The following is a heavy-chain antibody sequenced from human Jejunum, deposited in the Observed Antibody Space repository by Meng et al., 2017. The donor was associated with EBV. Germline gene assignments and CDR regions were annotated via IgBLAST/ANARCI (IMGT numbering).Heavy chain of an antibody. V-gene: IGHV4-4*02. D-gene: IGHD3-10*01. Sequence: QVQVPAPSPGPLTPSGTLSPTRAASGGPTSNNVWWNWVRQPPGKGLEWIGDIYHSGLTNYNPSLKSRVTISVDTSKNKFSLNLASVTAADTAVYYCARSPGSWRLDYWGPGTLVTVSS. J-gene: IGHJ4*02. CDR1: GGPTSNNVW. CDR3: ARSPGSWRLDY. CDR2: IYHSGLT.